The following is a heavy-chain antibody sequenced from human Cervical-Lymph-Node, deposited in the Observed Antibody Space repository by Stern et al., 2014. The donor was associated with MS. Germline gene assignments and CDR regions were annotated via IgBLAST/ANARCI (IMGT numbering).Heavy chain of an antibody. CDR2: IGSRGDII. Sequence: EQLVESGGGLVKPGESLRLSCKASGFTFSAYYMSWIRQAPGKGLEWISFIGSRGDIIYYADSVRGRFTISRDNAKNSLYLQLDSLRAEDTAVYYCVRADGSVDDYWGQGTLVTVSS. V-gene: IGHV3-11*01. CDR1: GFTFSAYY. J-gene: IGHJ4*02. CDR3: VRADGSVDDY. D-gene: IGHD3-10*01.